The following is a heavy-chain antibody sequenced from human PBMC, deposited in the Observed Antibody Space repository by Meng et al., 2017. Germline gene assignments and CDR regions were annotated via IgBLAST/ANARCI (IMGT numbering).Heavy chain of an antibody. V-gene: IGHV1-18*01. Sequence: HVQLVQSGAEVKKPGASVKVSCKASGYTFTSYGISWVRQAPGQGLEWMGWISAYNGNTNYAQKLQGRVTMTTDTSTSTAYMELRSLRSDDTAVYYCARLLRPYSSSSNFDYWGQGTLVTASS. CDR3: ARLLRPYSSSSNFDY. CDR1: GYTFTSYG. J-gene: IGHJ4*02. D-gene: IGHD6-6*01. CDR2: ISAYNGNT.